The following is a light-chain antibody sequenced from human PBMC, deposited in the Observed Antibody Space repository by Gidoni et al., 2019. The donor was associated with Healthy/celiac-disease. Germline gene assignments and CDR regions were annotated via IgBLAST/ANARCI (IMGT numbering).Light chain of an antibody. CDR1: SSDVGGYNY. J-gene: IGLJ2*01. V-gene: IGLV2-14*03. CDR2: DVS. Sequence: QAALTQPTSVSGSPGHSITLSCTGTSSDVGGYNYVSWYQQHPGKAPKLMIYDVSNRPSGVSHRFSCSTSGNTASLPISGLHAEDEADYYCSSYTSSSTRVFGGGTKLTVL. CDR3: SSYTSSSTRV.